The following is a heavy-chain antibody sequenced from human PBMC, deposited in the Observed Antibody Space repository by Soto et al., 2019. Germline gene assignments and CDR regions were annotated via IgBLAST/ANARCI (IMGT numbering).Heavy chain of an antibody. CDR1: GFTFSSYA. CDR2: ISSNGGST. J-gene: IGHJ4*02. Sequence: GGSLRLSCSASGFTFSSYAMHWVRQAPGKGLEYVSAISSNGGSTYYADSVKGRFTISRDNSKNTLYLQMSSLRAEDTAVYYCVKTPHTMIVVDPFDYWGQGTLVTVSS. D-gene: IGHD3-22*01. V-gene: IGHV3-64D*06. CDR3: VKTPHTMIVVDPFDY.